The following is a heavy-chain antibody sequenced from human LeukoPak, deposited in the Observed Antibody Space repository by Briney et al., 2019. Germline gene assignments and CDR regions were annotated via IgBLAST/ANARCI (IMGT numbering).Heavy chain of an antibody. V-gene: IGHV3-66*01. D-gene: IGHD2-2*02. CDR3: ARVGCSSTSCYTFDY. CDR1: GFTVSSNY. CDR2: IYSCGST. Sequence: PRGSLRLSCAASGFTVSSNYMSWVRQAPGKGLEWVPVIYSCGSTYYADSVKGRFTISRDNSKNTLYLQMNSLGAEDTAVYYCARVGCSSTSCYTFDYWGQGTLVTVSS. J-gene: IGHJ4*02.